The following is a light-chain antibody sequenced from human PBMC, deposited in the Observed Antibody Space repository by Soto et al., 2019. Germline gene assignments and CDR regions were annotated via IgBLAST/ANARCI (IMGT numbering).Light chain of an antibody. CDR2: DVS. V-gene: IGLV2-14*03. CDR1: SSDVGGYDF. J-gene: IGLJ1*01. CDR3: SSYTSISTYV. Sequence: QSVLTQPASESGSPGQSITISCTGTSSDVGGYDFVSWYQHHPGKAPRLMIYDVSHRPSGVSDRFSASKSGNTASLTISGLLAEDEADYYCSSYTSISTYVFGTGTKVTVL.